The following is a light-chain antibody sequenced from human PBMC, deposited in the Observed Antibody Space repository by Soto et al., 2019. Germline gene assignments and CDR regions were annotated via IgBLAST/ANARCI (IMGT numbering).Light chain of an antibody. J-gene: IGKJ1*01. CDR2: AAA. CDR3: QQYGNSMPWT. Sequence: EVVLTQSPGTVSLSPGERATLSCRASQSVTNNYLAWYQQKAGQAPRLLIYAAASRATSIPDKFSGSGAGTDFTLSISRREPEDVAVYYCQQYGNSMPWTFGQGTKVEIK. V-gene: IGKV3-20*01. CDR1: QSVTNNY.